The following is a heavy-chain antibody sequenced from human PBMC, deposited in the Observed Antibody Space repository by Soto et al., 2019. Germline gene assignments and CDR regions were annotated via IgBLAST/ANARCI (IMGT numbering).Heavy chain of an antibody. CDR2: VSHDGRNT. J-gene: IGHJ4*02. CDR3: AKGGRRWLVPPEFNY. CDR1: GFTFSDYA. Sequence: VQLVESGGGVVQPGRSLRLSCAASGFTFSDYAMHWVRQAPGKGLEWVAVVSHDGRNTHYADSVKGRFTISRDSSKNTVYLEMTSLRAEDTAGSYCAKGGRRWLVPPEFNYWGQGALVTVSS. V-gene: IGHV3-30*18. D-gene: IGHD6-19*01.